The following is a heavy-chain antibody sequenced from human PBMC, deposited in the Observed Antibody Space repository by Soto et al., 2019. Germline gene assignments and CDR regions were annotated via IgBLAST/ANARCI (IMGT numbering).Heavy chain of an antibody. D-gene: IGHD3-22*01. Sequence: EVQLLESGGGLVQPGGSLRLSCAASGFTFSSYAMSWVRQAPGKGLEWVSAISGSGGSTYYADSVKGRFTISRDNSKNTLYLQMNSLRAKDTAVYYCAKVHYDSSGYYPFFDLWGRGTLVTVSS. V-gene: IGHV3-23*01. J-gene: IGHJ2*01. CDR2: ISGSGGST. CDR1: GFTFSSYA. CDR3: AKVHYDSSGYYPFFDL.